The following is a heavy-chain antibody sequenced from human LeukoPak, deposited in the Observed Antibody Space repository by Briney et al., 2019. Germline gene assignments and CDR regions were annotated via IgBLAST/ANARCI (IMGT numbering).Heavy chain of an antibody. J-gene: IGHJ4*02. CDR3: AKVAAAGPFDY. CDR1: GFIFSSYA. D-gene: IGHD6-13*01. CDR2: GGSGGST. Sequence: GGSLRLSCAASGFIFSSYAMSWVRQAPGKGLEWVSYGGSGGSTYYADSVKGRFTISRDNSKNTLYLQMNSLRAEDTAVYYCAKVAAAGPFDYWGQGTLVTVSS. V-gene: IGHV3-23*01.